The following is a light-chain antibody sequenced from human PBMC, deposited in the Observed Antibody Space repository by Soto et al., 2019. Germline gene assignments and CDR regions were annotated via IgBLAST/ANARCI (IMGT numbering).Light chain of an antibody. V-gene: IGLV2-11*01. CDR3: QSYDSSLSGYVV. CDR1: SSDVGGYNY. CDR2: AVN. Sequence: QSALTQPRSVSGSPGQSVTISCTGTSSDVGGYNYVSWYQQHPGKAPKLMIYAVNKRPSGVPDRFSGSKSGTSASLAITGLQAEDEADYYCQSYDSSLSGYVVFGGGTKLTVL. J-gene: IGLJ2*01.